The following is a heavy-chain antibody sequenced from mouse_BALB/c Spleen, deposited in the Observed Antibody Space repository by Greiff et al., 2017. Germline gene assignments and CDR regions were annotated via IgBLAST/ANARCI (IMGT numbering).Heavy chain of an antibody. J-gene: IGHJ4*01. CDR1: GYSITSGYY. CDR3: ARERTGNYYAMDY. V-gene: IGHV3-6*02. Sequence: EVKLQESGPGLVKPSQSLSLTCSVTGYSITSGYYWNWIRQFPGNKLEWMGYISYDGSNNYNPSLKNRISITRDTSKNQFFLKLNSVTTEDTATYYCARERTGNYYAMDYWGQGTSVTVSS. D-gene: IGHD4-1*01. CDR2: ISYDGSN.